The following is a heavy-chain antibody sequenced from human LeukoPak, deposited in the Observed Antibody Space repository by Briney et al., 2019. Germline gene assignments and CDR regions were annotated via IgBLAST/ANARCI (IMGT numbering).Heavy chain of an antibody. CDR1: GFTFSDYY. D-gene: IGHD6-13*01. J-gene: IGHJ4*02. CDR2: IKPEGDEK. V-gene: IGHV3-7*01. CDR3: ARGSNWGGDY. Sequence: GGSLRLSCAASGFTFSDYYMSWIRQAPGKGLEWVATIKPEGDEKFYVDSVKGRFTFSRDNTKNSLYLQMNSLRDDDTAMYYCARGSNWGGDYWGQGTLVTVSS.